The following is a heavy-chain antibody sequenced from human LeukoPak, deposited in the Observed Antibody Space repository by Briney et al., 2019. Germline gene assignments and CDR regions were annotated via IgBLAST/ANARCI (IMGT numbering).Heavy chain of an antibody. D-gene: IGHD3-10*01. J-gene: IGHJ5*02. CDR1: GFTFSSNW. CDR2: INSDGSRT. V-gene: IGHV3-74*01. Sequence: WGSLSLSRAASGFTFSSNWMYWVRQTPGKGLVWVARINSDGSRTDYADYVKGRFTISRDNAKNTPYLQMNSLRAEDTAVYYCAVSGVRSWGQGTLVTVSS. CDR3: AVSGVRS.